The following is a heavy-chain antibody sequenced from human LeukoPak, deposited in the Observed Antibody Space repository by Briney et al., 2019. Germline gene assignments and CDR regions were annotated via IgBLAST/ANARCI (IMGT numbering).Heavy chain of an antibody. J-gene: IGHJ2*01. V-gene: IGHV4-61*02. CDR1: GGSISSGSYY. CDR2: IYTSGST. D-gene: IGHD4-17*01. Sequence: PSETLSLTCTVSGGSISSGSYYWSWIRQPAGKGLEWIGRIYTSGSTNYNPSLKSRVTISVDTSKNQFSLKLSSVTAADTAVYYCARLRLTNNWYFDLWGRGTLVTVSS. CDR3: ARLRLTNNWYFDL.